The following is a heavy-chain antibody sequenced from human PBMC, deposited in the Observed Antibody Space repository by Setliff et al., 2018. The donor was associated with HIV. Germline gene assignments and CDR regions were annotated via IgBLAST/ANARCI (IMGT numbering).Heavy chain of an antibody. Sequence: GGSLRLSCAASGFTFDDYTMHWVRQAPGKAPEWVAQISSSGFPIYYADSVRGRFTASRDNGKNSLFLQMNSLRAEDTAVYYCVRGTLDFWGQGNLVTVS. CDR2: ISSSGFPI. J-gene: IGHJ4*02. CDR3: VRGTLDF. V-gene: IGHV3-43*01. CDR1: GFTFDDYT.